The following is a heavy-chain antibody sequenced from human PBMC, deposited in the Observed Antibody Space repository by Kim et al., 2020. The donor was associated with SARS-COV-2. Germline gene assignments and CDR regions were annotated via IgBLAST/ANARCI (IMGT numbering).Heavy chain of an antibody. J-gene: IGHJ5*02. D-gene: IGHD4-17*01. CDR3: ARDFETTVTVNWFDP. CDR1: GYTFTSYA. CDR2: INAGNGNT. V-gene: IGHV1-3*01. Sequence: ASVKVSCKASGYTFTSYAMHWVRQAPGQRLEWMGWINAGNGNTKYSQKFQGRVTITRDTSASTAYMELCSLRSEDTAVYYCARDFETTVTVNWFDPWGQGTLVTVSS.